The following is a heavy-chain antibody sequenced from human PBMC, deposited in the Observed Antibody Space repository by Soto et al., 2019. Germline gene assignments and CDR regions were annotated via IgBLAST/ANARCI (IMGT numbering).Heavy chain of an antibody. J-gene: IGHJ4*02. D-gene: IGHD5-12*01. CDR1: GGTFGSST. CDR2: ITPVFGAP. CDR3: ARGELATIAYFDC. V-gene: IGHV1-69*06. Sequence: QVQLVQSGAEVKKPGSSVKVSCTASGGTFGSSTISWVRQAPGQGLEWMGGITPVFGAPNYAQKLQGRVTITADKSTITAYMELRSLRSEDTAVYYGARGELATIAYFDCWGQGTQVTVSS.